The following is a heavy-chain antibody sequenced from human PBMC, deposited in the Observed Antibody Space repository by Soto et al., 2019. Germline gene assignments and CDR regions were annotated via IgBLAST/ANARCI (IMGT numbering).Heavy chain of an antibody. CDR2: MNPNSGNT. J-gene: IGHJ4*02. D-gene: IGHD3-9*01. CDR1: GYTFTSYD. CDR3: ARAEGGRYFDWLSLDY. V-gene: IGHV1-8*01. Sequence: GASVKVSCKASGYTFTSYDINWVRQATGQGLEWMGWMNPNSGNTGYAQKFQGRVTMSRNTSISTAYMELSSLRSEDTAVYYCARAEGGRYFDWLSLDYWGQGTLVTVSS.